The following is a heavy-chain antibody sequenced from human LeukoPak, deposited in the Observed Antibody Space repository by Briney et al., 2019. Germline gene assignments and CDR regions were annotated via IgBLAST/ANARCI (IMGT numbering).Heavy chain of an antibody. V-gene: IGHV1-18*01. D-gene: IGHD2-2*01. J-gene: IGHJ3*02. CDR2: ISAYNGNT. CDR3: ARGYCSTTSCYGAFDI. CDR1: GYTFTSYG. Sequence: EASVKVSCKASGYTFTSYGFSWVRQAPGQGLEWMGWISAYNGNTNSAQKFQGRVTMTTDTPTTTAYMELRSLRSDDTAVYYCARGYCSTTSCYGAFDIWGQGTMVTVSS.